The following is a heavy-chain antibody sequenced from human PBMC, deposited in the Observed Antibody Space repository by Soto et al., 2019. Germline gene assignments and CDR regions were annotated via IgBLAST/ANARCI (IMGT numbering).Heavy chain of an antibody. CDR1: GGSIRSGGYY. Sequence: LSLTCTVSGGSIRSGGYYWSWIRQHPVKGLAWNGYIYYRGSTYYNPSLKSRATISVDSSETHFCLNLSSGSVARTAVCYCARDNRYYDGSGYYLNYVDCWGQGTLVTVSS. CDR2: IYYRGST. D-gene: IGHD3-22*01. CDR3: ARDNRYYDGSGYYLNYVDC. V-gene: IGHV4-31*03. J-gene: IGHJ4*02.